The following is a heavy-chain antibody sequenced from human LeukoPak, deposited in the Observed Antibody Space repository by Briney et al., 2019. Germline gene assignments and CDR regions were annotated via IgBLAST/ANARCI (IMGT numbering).Heavy chain of an antibody. CDR1: GGSISSSSYY. J-gene: IGHJ4*02. CDR2: IYYSGST. D-gene: IGHD6-19*01. CDR3: ARLAVAGTMGFDQTDY. V-gene: IGHV4-39*01. Sequence: SETLSPTCTVSGGSISSSSYYWGWIRQPPGKGLEWIGSIYYSGSTYYNPSLKSRVTISVDTSKSQFSLKLSSVTAADTAVYYCARLAVAGTMGFDQTDYWGRGTLVTVSS.